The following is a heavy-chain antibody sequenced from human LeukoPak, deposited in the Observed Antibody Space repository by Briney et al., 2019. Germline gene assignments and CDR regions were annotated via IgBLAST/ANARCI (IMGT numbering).Heavy chain of an antibody. Sequence: GGSLRLSCAASGFTFDDYGMHWVRQAPGKGLEWVSLISWDGGSTYYADSVKGRFTITRDNSKNSLYLQMNSLRAEDTALYYCEKVGVAKGGEAIDYWGQGTLVSVSS. D-gene: IGHD2-8*01. J-gene: IGHJ4*02. CDR1: GFTFDDYG. CDR3: EKVGVAKGGEAIDY. V-gene: IGHV3-43D*03. CDR2: ISWDGGST.